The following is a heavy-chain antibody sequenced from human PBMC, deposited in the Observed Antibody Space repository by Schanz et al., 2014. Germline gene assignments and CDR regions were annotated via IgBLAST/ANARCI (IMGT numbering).Heavy chain of an antibody. Sequence: QVLLVQSGAEGKQPGASVKVSCKASGYTFTDYYMHWVRQAPGQGLEWMGRINPNSGGTNYAQKFQGRVTMTRDTSISTAYMEMSRLISDDTAVYYCAREMLDIVATMDDDAFDIWGQGTMVTVSS. CDR2: INPNSGGT. J-gene: IGHJ3*02. CDR1: GYTFTDYY. V-gene: IGHV1-2*06. CDR3: AREMLDIVATMDDDAFDI. D-gene: IGHD5-12*01.